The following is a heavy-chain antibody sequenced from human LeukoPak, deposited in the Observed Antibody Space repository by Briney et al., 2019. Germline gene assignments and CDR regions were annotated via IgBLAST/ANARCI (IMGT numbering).Heavy chain of an antibody. CDR1: GFTFSSYA. CDR3: AKDPSYYYDSSGLN. Sequence: PSGGSLRLSCAASGFTFSSYAMSWVRQAPGKGLEWVSAISGSGGSTYYADSVKGRFTISRDNSKNTLYLQMNSLRAEDTAVYYCAKDPSYYYDSSGLNWGQGTLVTVSS. J-gene: IGHJ4*02. CDR2: ISGSGGST. D-gene: IGHD3-22*01. V-gene: IGHV3-23*01.